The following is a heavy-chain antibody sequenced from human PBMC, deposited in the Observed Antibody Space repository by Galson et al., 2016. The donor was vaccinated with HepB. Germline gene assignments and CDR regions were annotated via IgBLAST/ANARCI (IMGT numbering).Heavy chain of an antibody. J-gene: IGHJ6*03. CDR3: ATGIVVAGKYYYHYMNV. CDR2: IYSTGDT. CDR1: GGSVSTDYY. D-gene: IGHD6-19*01. Sequence: ETLSLTCVVSGGSVSTDYYWGWIRQVPGRGLEWIGSIYSTGDTYYSPSLESRVTISVDTSKNQFSLRLNSVTAADTGVYYCATGIVVAGKYYYHYMNVWGKGTTVTVSS. V-gene: IGHV4-39*01.